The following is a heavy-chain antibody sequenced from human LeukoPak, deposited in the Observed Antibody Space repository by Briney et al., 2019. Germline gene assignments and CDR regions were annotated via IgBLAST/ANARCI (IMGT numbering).Heavy chain of an antibody. CDR2: INSDGSST. V-gene: IGHV3-74*01. Sequence: GGSLRLSCAASGFTFSTYWMHWVRHAPGKGLVWVSRINSDGSSTNYADSVKGRFTISRDNAKNTLYLQMNSLRAEDTALYFCAKCDGFDNWNPCPFDYWGQGSLVTVSS. CDR1: GFTFSTYW. D-gene: IGHD1-20*01. CDR3: AKCDGFDNWNPCPFDY. J-gene: IGHJ4*02.